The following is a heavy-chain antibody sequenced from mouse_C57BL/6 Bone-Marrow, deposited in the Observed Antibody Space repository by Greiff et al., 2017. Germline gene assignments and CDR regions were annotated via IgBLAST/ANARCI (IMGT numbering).Heavy chain of an antibody. CDR3: ARGTTVVATDY. D-gene: IGHD1-1*01. V-gene: IGHV1-55*01. Sequence: QVHVKQPGAELVKPGASVTMTCKVSGYTFTSYWLTWVKQRPGQGLGWIGDIYTGSGSPNYNEKFKSKATLTVDTSSSTAYMQLSSLTSEDSAVYYCARGTTVVATDYWGQGTTLTVSS. CDR2: IYTGSGSP. J-gene: IGHJ2*01. CDR1: GYTFTSYW.